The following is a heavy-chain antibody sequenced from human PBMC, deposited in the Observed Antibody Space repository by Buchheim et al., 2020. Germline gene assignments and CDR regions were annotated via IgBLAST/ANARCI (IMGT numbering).Heavy chain of an antibody. CDR2: ISYDGSNK. D-gene: IGHD3-22*01. Sequence: QVQLVESGGGVVQPGRSLRLSCAASGFTFSSYAMHWVRQAPGKGLEWVAVISYDGSNKYYADSVKGRFTISRDNSKNKMYLQMNSLRAEDTAVYYCARDPPGVSSGYWDYWGQGTL. CDR3: ARDPPGVSSGYWDY. CDR1: GFTFSSYA. V-gene: IGHV3-30-3*01. J-gene: IGHJ4*02.